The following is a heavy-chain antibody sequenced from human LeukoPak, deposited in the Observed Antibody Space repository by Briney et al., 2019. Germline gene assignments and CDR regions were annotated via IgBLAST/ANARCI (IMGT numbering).Heavy chain of an antibody. Sequence: ASVKVSCKASGYTFTGYYMHWVRQAPGQGLEWMGIINPSGGSTSYAQKFQGRVTMTRDTSTSTVYMELSSLRSEDTAVYYCAPTPAAAGTLFDYWGQGTLVTVSS. V-gene: IGHV1-46*01. CDR3: APTPAAAGTLFDY. J-gene: IGHJ4*02. CDR1: GYTFTGYY. D-gene: IGHD6-13*01. CDR2: INPSGGST.